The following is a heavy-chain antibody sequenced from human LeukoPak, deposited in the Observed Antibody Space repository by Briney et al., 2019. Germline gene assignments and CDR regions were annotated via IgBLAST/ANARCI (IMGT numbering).Heavy chain of an antibody. J-gene: IGHJ5*02. V-gene: IGHV1-18*01. CDR2: INTYNGNT. Sequence: ASVTVSCKASGYTFTSYGITWVRQAPGQGLEWMGWINTYNGNTNYAQKLQGRVTMTTDTSTSTAYMDLRSLRSDDTAVYYCAREPTGLGLDPWGQGTLVTVSS. CDR3: AREPTGLGLDP. D-gene: IGHD4-17*01. CDR1: GYTFTSYG.